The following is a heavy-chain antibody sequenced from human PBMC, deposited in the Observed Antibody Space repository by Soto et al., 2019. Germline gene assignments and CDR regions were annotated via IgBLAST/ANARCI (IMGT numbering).Heavy chain of an antibody. CDR2: ISAYSGNT. V-gene: IGHV1-18*01. J-gene: IGHJ4*02. Sequence: QVQLVQSGAEVKKPGASVKVSCKASDYTFTSYDISWARQAPGQGREWMGWISAYSGNTNYAQKFQGRATMTTDTSTSTAYMELGSLSWDGTAVYYCAREGQTGYYFDYWGRGTLVTVSS. CDR1: DYTFTSYD. CDR3: AREGQTGYYFDY.